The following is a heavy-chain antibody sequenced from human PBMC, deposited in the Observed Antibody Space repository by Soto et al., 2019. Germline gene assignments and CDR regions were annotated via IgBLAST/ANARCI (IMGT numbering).Heavy chain of an antibody. CDR2: ISYDGSNK. CDR1: GFTFSSYG. CDR3: AKDLEGATTYYYYYMDV. Sequence: GGSLRLSCAASGFTFSSYGMHWVRQAPGKGLEWVAVISYDGSNKYYADSVKGRFTISRDNSKNTLYLQMNSLRAEDTAVYYCAKDLEGATTYYYYYMDVWGKGTTVTVSS. D-gene: IGHD1-1*01. J-gene: IGHJ6*03. V-gene: IGHV3-30*18.